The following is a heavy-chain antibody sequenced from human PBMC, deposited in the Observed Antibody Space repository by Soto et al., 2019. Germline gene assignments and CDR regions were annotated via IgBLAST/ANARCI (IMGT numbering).Heavy chain of an antibody. CDR1: GFTFSSYA. Sequence: GGSLRLSCAASGFTFSSYAMSWVRQAQGKGLEWVSAISGSGGSTYYADSVKGRFTISRDNSKNTLYLQMNSLRAEDTAVYYCAKDGGLYGGYYYCYYGMDVWGQGTTVTVSS. V-gene: IGHV3-23*01. J-gene: IGHJ6*02. CDR2: ISGSGGST. CDR3: AKDGGLYGGYYYCYYGMDV. D-gene: IGHD6-25*01.